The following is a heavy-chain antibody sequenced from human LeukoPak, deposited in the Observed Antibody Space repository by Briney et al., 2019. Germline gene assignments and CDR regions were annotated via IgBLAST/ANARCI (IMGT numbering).Heavy chain of an antibody. D-gene: IGHD3-22*01. CDR2: IHSNGHS. Sequence: SETLSLTCAVSGGSMNSHYWSWIRQPPGKGLQWIGFIHSNGHSDQNPSLRSRATISLDTSKNQFSLRLSSVTVADTAVYYCARDHKGYYDNSGYSWGRRNDYWGQGTLLTVSS. V-gene: IGHV4-59*11. J-gene: IGHJ4*02. CDR3: ARDHKGYYDNSGYSWGRRNDY. CDR1: GGSMNSHY.